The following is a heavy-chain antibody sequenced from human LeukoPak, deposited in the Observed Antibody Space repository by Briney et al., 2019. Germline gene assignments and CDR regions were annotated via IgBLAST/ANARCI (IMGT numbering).Heavy chain of an antibody. CDR1: GGSINSYY. CDR2: VYHSGTT. CDR3: VRDEAEFGNRQWYFDL. Sequence: SETLSLTCTVSGGSINSYYWGWIRQPPGKGLEWSGSVYHSGTTYYNPSLQSRVGISADMSRNQFSLRLNSMTAADTAVYYCVRDEAEFGNRQWYFDLWGRGTLVIVSS. J-gene: IGHJ2*01. D-gene: IGHD2/OR15-2a*01. V-gene: IGHV4-38-2*02.